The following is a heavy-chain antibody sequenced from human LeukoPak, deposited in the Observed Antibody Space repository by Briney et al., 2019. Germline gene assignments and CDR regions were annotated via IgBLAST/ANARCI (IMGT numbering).Heavy chain of an antibody. CDR3: AGVYSSPDPAPYNWFDP. J-gene: IGHJ5*02. D-gene: IGHD5-18*01. Sequence: PSETLSLTCTVSGGSISSYYWSWIRQPAGKGLEWIGRIYTSGSTNYNPSLKSRVTMSVDTSKNQFSLKLSSVTAADTAVYYCAGVYSSPDPAPYNWFDPWGQGTLVTVSS. CDR2: IYTSGST. CDR1: GGSISSYY. V-gene: IGHV4-4*07.